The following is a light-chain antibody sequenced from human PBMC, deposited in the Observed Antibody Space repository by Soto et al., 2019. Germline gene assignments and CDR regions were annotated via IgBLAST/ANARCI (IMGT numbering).Light chain of an antibody. J-gene: IGLJ2*01. Sequence: SSELTQPPSVSVAPGKTARITCGGNHIGSKSVHWYQQKPGQAPVLVIYYDSDRPSGIPERFSGSNSGNTATLTISRVEAGDEAAYYCQVWDSSSDHVVFGGGTKVTVL. CDR3: QVWDSSSDHVV. CDR2: YDS. V-gene: IGLV3-21*04. CDR1: HIGSKS.